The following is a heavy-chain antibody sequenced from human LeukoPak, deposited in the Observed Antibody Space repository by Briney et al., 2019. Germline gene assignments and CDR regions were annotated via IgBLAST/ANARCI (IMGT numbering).Heavy chain of an antibody. Sequence: PSETLSLTCTISGGSFSSYYWSWIRLLPGKGLEWIGYIYYSGSTNYTPSLKSRVTISVDTSKNQFSLKLTSVTAADTAVYYCARLTYYSGSGNWAFDLWGQGTTVTVSS. CDR2: IYYSGST. V-gene: IGHV4-59*08. D-gene: IGHD3-10*01. J-gene: IGHJ3*01. CDR3: ARLTYYSGSGNWAFDL. CDR1: GGSFSSYY.